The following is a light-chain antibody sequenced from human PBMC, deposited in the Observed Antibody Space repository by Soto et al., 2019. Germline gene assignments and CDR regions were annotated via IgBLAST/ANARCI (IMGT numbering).Light chain of an antibody. V-gene: IGKV1-17*01. J-gene: IGKJ4*01. CDR1: QDIGTD. CDR2: EAS. Sequence: DIQMTQSPASLSASVTDRVTITCRASQDIGTDLGWYQQKPGKAPERLIYEASVLQSGVPSRFSGSGSGTEFTLTVSSLQPEDFATYYCVQNYSYPLTFGGGTKGDIK. CDR3: VQNYSYPLT.